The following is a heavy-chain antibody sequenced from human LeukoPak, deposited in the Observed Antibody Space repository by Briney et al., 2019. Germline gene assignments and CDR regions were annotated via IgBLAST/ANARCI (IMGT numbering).Heavy chain of an antibody. V-gene: IGHV4-39*07. J-gene: IGHJ4*02. CDR1: GGSISSSSYY. CDR2: IYYSGST. Sequence: SETLSLTCTVSGGSISSSSYYWGWIRQPSGKGLEWIGSIYYSGSTYYNPSLKSRVTISGDTSENQFSLRLSSVTAADTAVYYCARASYSYDISGWVPFDYWGQGTLVTVSS. D-gene: IGHD3-22*01. CDR3: ARASYSYDISGWVPFDY.